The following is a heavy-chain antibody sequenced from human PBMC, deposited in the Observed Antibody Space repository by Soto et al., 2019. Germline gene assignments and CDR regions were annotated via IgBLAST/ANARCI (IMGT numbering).Heavy chain of an antibody. Sequence: SETLSLTCTVSSGSISGDYWSWIRQPPGKGLEWMGYISYRGSTNYNSSLKSRVTISVDTSKNQFSLKLTSVTAADTAVYYCARVRSSSGSYYKDWFDPWGQGTLVTVS. V-gene: IGHV4-59*01. CDR1: SGSISGDY. CDR3: ARVRSSSGSYYKDWFDP. D-gene: IGHD3-10*01. CDR2: ISYRGST. J-gene: IGHJ5*02.